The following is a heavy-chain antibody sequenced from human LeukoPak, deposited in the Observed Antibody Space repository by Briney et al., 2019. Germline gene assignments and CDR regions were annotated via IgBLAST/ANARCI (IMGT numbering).Heavy chain of an antibody. CDR3: ARWNIAMDY. D-gene: IGHD5-18*01. CDR2: ISSSGTTT. V-gene: IGHV3-11*04. CDR1: GFTFSEYY. J-gene: IGHJ4*02. Sequence: GGSLRLSCAASGFTFSEYYMTWIRQAPGKGLEWVSYISSSGTTTYYADSVKGRFTISRDNAKSSLYLQMNGLRAEDTALYYCARWNIAMDYWGQGILVTVSS.